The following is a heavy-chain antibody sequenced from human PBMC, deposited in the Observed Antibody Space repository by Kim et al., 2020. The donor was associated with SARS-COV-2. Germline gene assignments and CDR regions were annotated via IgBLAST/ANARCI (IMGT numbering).Heavy chain of an antibody. CDR3: ARFYDILTGYYNYHTAFDY. Sequence: GGSLRLSCAASGFTFSDYYMSWIRQAPGKGLEWVSYISSSSSYTNYADSVKGRFTISRDNAKNSLYLQMNSLRAEDTAVYYCARFYDILTGYYNYHTAFDYWGQGTLVTVSS. CDR1: GFTFSDYY. J-gene: IGHJ4*02. CDR2: ISSSSSYT. V-gene: IGHV3-11*06. D-gene: IGHD3-9*01.